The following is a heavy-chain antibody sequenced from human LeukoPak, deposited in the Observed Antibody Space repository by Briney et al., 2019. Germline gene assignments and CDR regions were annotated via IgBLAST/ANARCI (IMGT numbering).Heavy chain of an antibody. CDR1: GFTFSSYS. Sequence: GGSLRLSCAASGFTFSSYSMNWIRQAPGKGLEWVSSISSSTSYIYYADSVKGRFTISKDNAKSSLYLQMNSLRAEDTAVYYCARAGGSTVSHSDYWGREPWSPSPQ. V-gene: IGHV3-21*01. D-gene: IGHD4-17*01. CDR3: ARAGGSTVSHSDY. CDR2: ISSSTSYI. J-gene: IGHJ4*02.